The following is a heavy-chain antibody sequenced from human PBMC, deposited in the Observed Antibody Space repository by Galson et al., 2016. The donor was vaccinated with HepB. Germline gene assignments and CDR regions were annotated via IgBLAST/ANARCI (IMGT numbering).Heavy chain of an antibody. D-gene: IGHD1-1*01. Sequence: SLRLSCAASGFTFSNFWMHWVRQAPGKGLEWVANIKQDGRETYYVDSVKGRFPISRDNAKSSVSLQLDSLRGYDTAVYYCARAQWNPARRAAYFDHWGQGIMVTVSS. CDR2: IKQDGRET. CDR1: GFTFSNFW. J-gene: IGHJ4*02. V-gene: IGHV3-7*04. CDR3: ARAQWNPARRAAYFDH.